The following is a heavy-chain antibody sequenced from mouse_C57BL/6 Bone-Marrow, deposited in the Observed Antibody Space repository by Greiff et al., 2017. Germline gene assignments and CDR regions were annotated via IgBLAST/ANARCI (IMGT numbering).Heavy chain of an antibody. CDR3: ARSTTVVARGLAY. Sequence: VKVVESGPELVKPGASVKISCKASGYAFSSSWMNWVKQRPGKGLEWIGRIYPGDGDTNYNGKFKGKATLTADKSSSTAYMQLSILTSEDSAVYFCARSTTVVARGLAYWGQGTLVTVSA. D-gene: IGHD1-1*01. V-gene: IGHV1-82*01. CDR2: IYPGDGDT. J-gene: IGHJ3*01. CDR1: GYAFSSSW.